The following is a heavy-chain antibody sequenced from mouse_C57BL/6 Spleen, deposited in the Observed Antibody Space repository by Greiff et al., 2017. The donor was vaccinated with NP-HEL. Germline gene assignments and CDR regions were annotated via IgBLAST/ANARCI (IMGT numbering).Heavy chain of an antibody. CDR3: ARNWEVFDY. D-gene: IGHD4-1*01. CDR2: INYDGSST. Sequence: EVMLVESEGGLVQPGSSMKLSCTASGFTFSDYYMAWVRQVPEKGLEWVANINYDGSSTYYLDSLKSRFIISRDNAKNILYLQMSSLKSEDTATYYCARNWEVFDYWGQGTTLTVSS. V-gene: IGHV5-16*01. J-gene: IGHJ2*01. CDR1: GFTFSDYY.